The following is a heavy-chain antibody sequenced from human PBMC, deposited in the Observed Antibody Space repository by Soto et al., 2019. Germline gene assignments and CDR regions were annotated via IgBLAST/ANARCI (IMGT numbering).Heavy chain of an antibody. Sequence: LRLSCAASGFTFSSYGMHWVRQAPGKGLEWVAVISYDGSNKYYADSVKGRFTISRDNSKNTLYLQMNSLRAEDTAVYYCAKEDYYDSSGYYANWFDPWGQGTLVTVSS. CDR2: ISYDGSNK. CDR1: GFTFSSYG. CDR3: AKEDYYDSSGYYANWFDP. J-gene: IGHJ5*02. V-gene: IGHV3-30*18. D-gene: IGHD3-22*01.